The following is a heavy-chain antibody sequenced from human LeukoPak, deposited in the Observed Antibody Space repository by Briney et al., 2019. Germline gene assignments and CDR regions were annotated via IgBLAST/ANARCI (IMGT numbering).Heavy chain of an antibody. D-gene: IGHD2-15*01. V-gene: IGHV3-23*01. CDR3: VREAGYCAPVCVKTNWFDP. J-gene: IGHJ5*02. CDR2: ISNGKT. CDR1: GFPFSSHA. Sequence: GGSLRLSCAASGFPFSSHAMSWVRQPPGKGLEWVAAISNGKTYYADSVRGRFAISRDDSTNTVYLHMNSLRDEDTALYHCVREAGYCAPVCVKTNWFDPWGRGTLVNVSS.